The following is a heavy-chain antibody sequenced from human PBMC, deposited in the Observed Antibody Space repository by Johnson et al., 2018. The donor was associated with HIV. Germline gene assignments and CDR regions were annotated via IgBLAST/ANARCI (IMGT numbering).Heavy chain of an antibody. Sequence: VQLVESGGGLVKPGGSLRLSCAASGFTFSMYAMHWVRQAPGKGLEYVSAISSNGGSTYYADSVKGRFTISRDNSKNTLYLQMDSLRAEDMAVYYCARALTTDAFDIWGQGTMVTVSS. V-gene: IGHV3-64*07. J-gene: IGHJ3*02. CDR1: GFTFSMYA. CDR3: ARALTTDAFDI. CDR2: ISSNGGST. D-gene: IGHD4-17*01.